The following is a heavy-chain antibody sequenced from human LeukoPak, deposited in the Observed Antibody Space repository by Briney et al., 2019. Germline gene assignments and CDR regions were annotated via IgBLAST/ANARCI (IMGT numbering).Heavy chain of an antibody. Sequence: PGGSLRLSCAASGFTVSSNYMNWVRQAPGKGLVWVSRINSDGISTGYADSVKGRFTVSRDNAKKTLYLQMNSLRAEDTAVHYCARDVGNFDYWGQGTLVTVSS. J-gene: IGHJ4*02. CDR2: INSDGIST. CDR3: ARDVGNFDY. V-gene: IGHV3-74*01. CDR1: GFTVSSNY.